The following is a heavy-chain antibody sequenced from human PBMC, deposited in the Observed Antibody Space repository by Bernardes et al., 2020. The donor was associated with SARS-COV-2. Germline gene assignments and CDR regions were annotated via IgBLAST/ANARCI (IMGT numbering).Heavy chain of an antibody. J-gene: IGHJ5*02. CDR2: IYNSGNT. Sequence: LSLTCTVSGGSISSYNWGWIRQSPGKGLEWIGHIYNSGNTNYNPSLESRVTISKDTPKNQFSLKLSSVTAADTAVYFCARWYDSSVYSWLDPWGQGTLVTVSS. D-gene: IGHD6-19*01. CDR3: ARWYDSSVYSWLDP. V-gene: IGHV4-59*01. CDR1: GGSISSYN.